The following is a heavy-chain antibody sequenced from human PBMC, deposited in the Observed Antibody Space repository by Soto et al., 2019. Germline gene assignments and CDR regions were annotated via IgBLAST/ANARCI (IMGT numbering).Heavy chain of an antibody. D-gene: IGHD3-22*01. J-gene: IGHJ4*02. CDR2: IYYSGGT. CDR3: ARDNYYDSSGFDY. Sequence: SETLSLTCTGSGGSISSYYWRWIRQPPGKGLEWIGYIYYSGGTNYNPSLKSRVTISVDTSKNQVSLKLSSVTAADTAVYYCARDNYYDSSGFDYWGQGTLVTVSS. V-gene: IGHV4-59*01. CDR1: GGSISSYY.